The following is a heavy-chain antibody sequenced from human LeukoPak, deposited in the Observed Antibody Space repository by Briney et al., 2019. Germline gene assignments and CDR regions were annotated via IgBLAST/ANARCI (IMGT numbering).Heavy chain of an antibody. CDR2: ISDYNGNT. D-gene: IGHD3-3*01. V-gene: IGHV1-18*01. J-gene: IGHJ4*02. CDR1: GYTLTSYG. CDR3: ARVTYYDLWSCRQYYFDY. Sequence: ASVKVSCQASGYTLTSYGISWVRQAPGQGLEWMGWISDYNGNTNYAQKLQGRVTMTTGTSTTTAYMGLRSLRSDDTAVYYCARVTYYDLWSCRQYYFDYWGQGTLVTVSS.